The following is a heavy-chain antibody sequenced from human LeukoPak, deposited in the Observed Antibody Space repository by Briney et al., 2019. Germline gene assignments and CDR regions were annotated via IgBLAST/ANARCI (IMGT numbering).Heavy chain of an antibody. V-gene: IGHV6-1*01. Sequence: SQTLSLTCAISGDSVSSNSTACNWIRQSPSRGLEWLGRTYYRSKWYNDYAVSVKSRITINPDTSKNQFSLQLNSVTPEDTAVYYCARGGQGDGYSADEAFDMWGQGTMVTVSS. CDR3: ARGGQGDGYSADEAFDM. D-gene: IGHD5-24*01. J-gene: IGHJ3*02. CDR2: TYYRSKWYN. CDR1: GDSVSSNSTA.